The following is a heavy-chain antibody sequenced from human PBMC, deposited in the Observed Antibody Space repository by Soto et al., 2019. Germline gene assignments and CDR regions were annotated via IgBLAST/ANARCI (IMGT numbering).Heavy chain of an antibody. CDR3: ARVMTWLQVFDY. CDR1: GGSVSSGSYY. V-gene: IGHV4-61*01. CDR2: IYYSGST. J-gene: IGHJ4*02. Sequence: QVQLQESGPGLVKPSETLSLTCTVSGGSVSSGSYYWSWIRQPPGKGLEWIGYIYYSGSTNYNPSLKSRVTISVDTSKNQFSLKLSSVTAADTAVYYCARVMTWLQVFDYWGQGTLVTVSS. D-gene: IGHD5-12*01.